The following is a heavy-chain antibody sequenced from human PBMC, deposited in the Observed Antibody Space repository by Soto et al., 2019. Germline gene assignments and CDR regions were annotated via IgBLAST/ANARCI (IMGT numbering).Heavy chain of an antibody. Sequence: QEQLVESGGGVVQPGRSLRLSCAASGFTFSHYGIHWVRQAPGKGLEWLAVISYDGSNKHYADSVKGRFTVSRDNSKNTLYLQMNSLRAEDTAVYFCARYSGKYQGPIDYWGQGTLVTVSS. CDR2: ISYDGSNK. V-gene: IGHV3-30*03. D-gene: IGHD1-26*01. CDR3: ARYSGKYQGPIDY. J-gene: IGHJ4*02. CDR1: GFTFSHYG.